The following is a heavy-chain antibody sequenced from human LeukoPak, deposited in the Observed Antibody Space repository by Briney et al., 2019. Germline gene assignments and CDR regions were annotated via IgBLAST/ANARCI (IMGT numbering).Heavy chain of an antibody. D-gene: IGHD1-1*01. V-gene: IGHV3-23*01. Sequence: GGSLRLSCAASGFTFSSYAMSWVRQAPGKGLEWISAISGSGGSTYYADSVKGRFTISRDNSNNTLYLQMNSLRAEDTAVYYCANPPLEPPFDYWGQGTPVTVSS. J-gene: IGHJ4*02. CDR1: GFTFSSYA. CDR3: ANPPLEPPFDY. CDR2: ISGSGGST.